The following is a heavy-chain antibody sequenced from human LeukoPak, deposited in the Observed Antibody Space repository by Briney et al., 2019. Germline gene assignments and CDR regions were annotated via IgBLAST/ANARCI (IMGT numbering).Heavy chain of an antibody. CDR3: ARHLLVLRYFDWLGGDTSVFDY. J-gene: IGHJ4*02. V-gene: IGHV4-39*07. Sequence: SETLSLTCTVSGGSISSSSYYWGWIRQPPGKGLEWIGSIYYSGSTYYNPSLKSRVTISVDTSKNQFSLKLSSVTAADTAVYYCARHLLVLRYFDWLGGDTSVFDYWGQGTLVTVSS. CDR2: IYYSGST. D-gene: IGHD3-9*01. CDR1: GGSISSSSYY.